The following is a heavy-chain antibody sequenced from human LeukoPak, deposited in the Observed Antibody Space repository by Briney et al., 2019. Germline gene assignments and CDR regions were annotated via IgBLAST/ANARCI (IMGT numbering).Heavy chain of an antibody. Sequence: GGSLRLSCAASGFTFSSYAMNWVRQAPGKGLEWVSSIDSSSIYIYYAASVKGRFTISRDNAKNSLYLQLSSLRAEDTAVYYCARDYPYSSGWYGEYYFDYWGQGTLVTVSS. V-gene: IGHV3-21*01. J-gene: IGHJ4*02. CDR1: GFTFSSYA. D-gene: IGHD6-19*01. CDR2: IDSSSIYI. CDR3: ARDYPYSSGWYGEYYFDY.